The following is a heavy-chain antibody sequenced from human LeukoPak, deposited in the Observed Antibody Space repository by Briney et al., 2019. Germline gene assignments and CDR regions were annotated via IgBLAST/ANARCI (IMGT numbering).Heavy chain of an antibody. V-gene: IGHV5-51*01. CDR1: GSIFTSYW. CDR3: ARLYCGGDCYSIADY. J-gene: IGHJ4*02. Sequence: GAPLQISCESSGSIFTSYWIGWVRQLPGKGLEWMGIIYPGDSDTKYSPSFQGQVTISADKSISTAYLQWSSLKAADTAMYYCARLYCGGDCYSIADYWGQGTLVTVSS. D-gene: IGHD2-21*02. CDR2: IYPGDSDT.